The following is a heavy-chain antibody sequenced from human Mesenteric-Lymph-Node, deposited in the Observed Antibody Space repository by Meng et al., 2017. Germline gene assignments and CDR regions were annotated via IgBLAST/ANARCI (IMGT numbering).Heavy chain of an antibody. CDR2: INHSGST. D-gene: IGHD3-10*01. V-gene: IGHV4-34*01. CDR3: ARLRVGYGSGSYYWFDP. Sequence: SETLSLTCAVYGGSFSGYYWSWIRQPPGKGLEWIGEINHSGSTNYNPSLKSRVTISVDTSKNQFSLKLSSVTAADTAVYYCARLRVGYGSGSYYWFDPWGQGTLVTVSS. CDR1: GGSFSGYY. J-gene: IGHJ5*02.